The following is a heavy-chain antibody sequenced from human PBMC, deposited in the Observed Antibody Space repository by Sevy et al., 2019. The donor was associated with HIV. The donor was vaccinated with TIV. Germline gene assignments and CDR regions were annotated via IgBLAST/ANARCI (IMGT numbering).Heavy chain of an antibody. J-gene: IGHJ6*02. D-gene: IGHD7-27*01. Sequence: ASVKVSCKAPGDTFSSYGITWVRQAPGQGLEWMGGISPYIGNTQFAEKLQGRLTMSADTSTTTAYMELKSLRSDETAVYYCATGDARGYGLDVWGQGTTVTVSS. CDR2: ISPYIGNT. V-gene: IGHV1-18*04. CDR1: GDTFSSYG. CDR3: ATGDARGYGLDV.